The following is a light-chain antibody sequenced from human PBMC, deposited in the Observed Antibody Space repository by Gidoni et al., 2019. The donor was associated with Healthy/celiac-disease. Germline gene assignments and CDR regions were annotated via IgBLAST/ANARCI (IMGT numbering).Light chain of an antibody. J-gene: IGKJ2*01. V-gene: IGKV3-20*01. Sequence: EMVLTQSPGTLSLSPGERATLSCRASQSVSSSYLAWYQQKPGQAPRLLISGASSRATGIPDRFSGSGSGTDFTLTISRLEPEDFAVYYCQQYGSSSYTFGQGTKLEIK. CDR1: QSVSSSY. CDR2: GAS. CDR3: QQYGSSSYT.